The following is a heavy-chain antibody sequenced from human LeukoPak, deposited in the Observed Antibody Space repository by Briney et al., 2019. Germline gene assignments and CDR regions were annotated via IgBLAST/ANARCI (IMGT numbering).Heavy chain of an antibody. CDR3: ARGYDSSGYHSTLDY. J-gene: IGHJ4*02. Sequence: TSGGSLRLSCAASGFTFSNYYMSWIRQAPGKGLEWVSYISSSGNNIYYADSVKGRFTISRYNAKNALYLQMNSLRSEDTAVYYCARGYDSSGYHSTLDYWCQ. V-gene: IGHV3-11*01. D-gene: IGHD3-22*01. CDR2: ISSSGNNI. CDR1: GFTFSNYY.